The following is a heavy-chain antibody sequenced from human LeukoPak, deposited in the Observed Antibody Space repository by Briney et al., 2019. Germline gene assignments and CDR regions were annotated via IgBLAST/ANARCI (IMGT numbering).Heavy chain of an antibody. Sequence: SQTLSLTCTVSGGSISSGDYYWSWIRQPPGKGLEWIGYIYYSGSTYYNPSLKSRVTISVDTSKNQFSLKLSSVTAADTAVYYCARVYGSGSPEVFDAFDIWGQGTMVTVSS. CDR1: GGSISSGDYY. J-gene: IGHJ3*02. CDR3: ARVYGSGSPEVFDAFDI. V-gene: IGHV4-30-4*01. CDR2: IYYSGST. D-gene: IGHD3-10*01.